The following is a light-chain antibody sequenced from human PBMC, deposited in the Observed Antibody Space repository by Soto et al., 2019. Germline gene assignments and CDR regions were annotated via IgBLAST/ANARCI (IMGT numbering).Light chain of an antibody. V-gene: IGLV2-11*01. CDR3: CSYPGTCYV. J-gene: IGLJ1*01. CDR1: NSDYGGYNY. CDR2: DVS. Sequence: QSALTQPPAVSSSAGQSITISCTGTNSDYGGYNYFYCYQHLPGKAPKYIIYDVSEPPSEVPDRFSGSKSGNTASLTISGLQAEDEADYYCCSYPGTCYVFGTGTKVTVL.